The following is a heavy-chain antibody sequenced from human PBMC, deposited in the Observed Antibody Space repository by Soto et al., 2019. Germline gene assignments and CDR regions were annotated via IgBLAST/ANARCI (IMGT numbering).Heavy chain of an antibody. V-gene: IGHV3-23*01. CDR2: ISGTGSPT. D-gene: IGHD3-9*01. CDR3: ARQLINYDILTGDYYYYYGMDV. J-gene: IGHJ6*02. CDR1: GFTFGSYA. Sequence: GGSLRLSCAASGFTFGSYAMTWVRQAPGRGLEWVSAISGTGSPTYYADSVKGRFTISRDNSKNTLYLQMNSLRAEDTAVYYCARQLINYDILTGDYYYYYGMDVWGQGTTVTVSS.